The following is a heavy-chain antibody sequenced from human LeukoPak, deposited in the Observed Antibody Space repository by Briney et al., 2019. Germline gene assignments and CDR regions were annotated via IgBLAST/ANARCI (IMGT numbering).Heavy chain of an antibody. V-gene: IGHV3-23*01. D-gene: IGHD3-10*01. Sequence: GGSLRLSCAAPGFTFSSYAMSWVRQAPGKGLEWVSAISGSGGSTYYADSVKGRFTISRDNSKNTLYLQMNSLRAEDTAVYYCAKVRYYGSGRYFDYWGQGTLVTVSS. CDR1: GFTFSSYA. J-gene: IGHJ4*02. CDR2: ISGSGGST. CDR3: AKVRYYGSGRYFDY.